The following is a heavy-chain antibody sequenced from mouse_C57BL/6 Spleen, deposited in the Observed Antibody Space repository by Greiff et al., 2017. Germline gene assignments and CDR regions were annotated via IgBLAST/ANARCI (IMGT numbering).Heavy chain of an antibody. J-gene: IGHJ2*01. V-gene: IGHV1-64*01. D-gene: IGHD1-1*01. CDR1: GYTFTSYW. CDR2: IHPNSGST. CDR3: ARENYYGSSEGY. Sequence: VQLQQPGAELVKPGASVKLSCKASGYTFTSYWMHWVKQRPGQGLEWIGMIHPNSGSTNYNEKFKSKATLTVDKSSSTAYMQLSSLTSEDSAVYYCARENYYGSSEGYWGQGTTLTVSS.